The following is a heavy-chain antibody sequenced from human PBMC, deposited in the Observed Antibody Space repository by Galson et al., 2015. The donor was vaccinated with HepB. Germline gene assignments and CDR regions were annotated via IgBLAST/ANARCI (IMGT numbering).Heavy chain of an antibody. Sequence: SLRLSCAASGFTFNKYAMHWVRQAPGQGLEWVAVISLDGSNKYYADSVKGRFTFSRDNSKNTLYLQMNSLRSDDTAVYYCARDGAYSDGWHSVDYWGQGTLVTVSS. D-gene: IGHD6-19*01. CDR3: ARDGAYSDGWHSVDY. V-gene: IGHV3-30*04. J-gene: IGHJ4*02. CDR1: GFTFNKYA. CDR2: ISLDGSNK.